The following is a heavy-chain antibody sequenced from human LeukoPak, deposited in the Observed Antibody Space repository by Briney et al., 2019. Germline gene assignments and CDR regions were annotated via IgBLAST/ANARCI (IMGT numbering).Heavy chain of an antibody. V-gene: IGHV1-2*02. J-gene: IGHJ4*02. Sequence: ASVKVSCKASGYTFTGYYMNWVQQAPGQGLEWMGWINPNSGGTNYAQKFQGRVTMTRDTSISTAYMELYRLRSDDTAVYYSAVSYWSVEAPLYLDDWGKGTLVTVSS. CDR1: GYTFTGYY. CDR2: INPNSGGT. CDR3: AVSYWSVEAPLYLDD. D-gene: IGHD1-26*01.